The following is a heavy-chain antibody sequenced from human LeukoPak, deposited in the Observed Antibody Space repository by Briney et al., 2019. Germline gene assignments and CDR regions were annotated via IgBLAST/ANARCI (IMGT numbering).Heavy chain of an antibody. J-gene: IGHJ4*02. V-gene: IGHV3-23*01. CDR3: AKRYCSTTSCYKRYGSGSYFFDY. Sequence: GGSLRLSCAASAFTFSSYAMSWVRQAPGKGLEWVSGISGNGGSTNYADSVKGRFTISGDNSKNTLYLRMNSLRAEDTAVYYCAKRYCSTTSCYKRYGSGSYFFDYWGQGTLVTVS. CDR1: AFTFSSYA. D-gene: IGHD2-2*02. CDR2: ISGNGGST.